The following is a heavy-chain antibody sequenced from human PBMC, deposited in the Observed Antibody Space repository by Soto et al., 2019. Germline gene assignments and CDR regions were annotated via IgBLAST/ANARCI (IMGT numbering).Heavy chain of an antibody. J-gene: IGHJ4*02. D-gene: IGHD3-10*01. V-gene: IGHV3-74*01. CDR3: GRWGSGMIDY. CDR2: ISNDASST. Sequence: DVQLVESGGGLVQPGGSLRLACAASGFTFSNYYMHWVRQPPGKGLVWVSRISNDASSTVYADSVKGRFTISRDNDKNTLYLQMNGLRAEDTAVYYCGRWGSGMIDYWGQGTLVIVSS. CDR1: GFTFSNYY.